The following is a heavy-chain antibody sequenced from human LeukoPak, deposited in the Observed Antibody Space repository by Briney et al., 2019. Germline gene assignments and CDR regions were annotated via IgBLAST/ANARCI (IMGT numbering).Heavy chain of an antibody. Sequence: ASVKVSCKASGGTFSSYAISWVRQAPGQGLEWMGRIIPIFGTANYAQKFQGRVTITTDESTSTAYMELSGLRSEGTAVYYCARAGIAARPPYYYYYYMDVWGKGTTVTVSS. D-gene: IGHD6-6*01. CDR3: ARAGIAARPPYYYYYYMDV. CDR1: GGTFSSYA. V-gene: IGHV1-69*05. J-gene: IGHJ6*03. CDR2: IIPIFGTA.